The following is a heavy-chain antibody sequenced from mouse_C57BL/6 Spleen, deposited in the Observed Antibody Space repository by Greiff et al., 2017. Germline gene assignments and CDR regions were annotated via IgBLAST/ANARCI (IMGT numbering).Heavy chain of an antibody. D-gene: IGHD1-1*01. CDR3: ARWHYYGSSYNYYAMDY. J-gene: IGHJ4*01. CDR1: GYAFSSYW. Sequence: QVQLKESGAELVKPGASVKISCKASGYAFSSYWMNWVKQRPGKGLEWIGQIYPGDGDTNYNGKFKGKATLTADKSSSTAYMQLSSLTSEDSAVYFCARWHYYGSSYNYYAMDYWGQGTSVTVSS. V-gene: IGHV1-80*01. CDR2: IYPGDGDT.